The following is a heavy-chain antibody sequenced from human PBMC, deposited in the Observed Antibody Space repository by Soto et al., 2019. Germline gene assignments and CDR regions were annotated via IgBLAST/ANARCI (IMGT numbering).Heavy chain of an antibody. CDR2: ISGRTGYT. J-gene: IGHJ4*02. D-gene: IGHD2-2*01. V-gene: IGHV3-11*06. CDR3: AREDSIIIPAVSDF. CDR1: GFTFSDYY. Sequence: PGGSLRLSCAASGFTFSDYYMSWIRQAPGKGLEWVSYISGRTGYTGYADSVKGRFTISRDNAKNSVSLQMNTLRVEDTAVYYCAREDSIIIPAVSDFWGQGTLVTVSS.